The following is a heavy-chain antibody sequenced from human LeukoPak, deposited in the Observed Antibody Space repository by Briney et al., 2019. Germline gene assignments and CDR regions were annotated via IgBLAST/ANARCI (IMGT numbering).Heavy chain of an antibody. J-gene: IGHJ4*02. Sequence: PSETLSLTCTVSGGSTSSYHWNWIRQPPGKGLEWIGYIYYSGSTNYNPSLKSRVTISVDTSKNQFSLKLSSVTAAGTAVYYCAREHYYGSGIDYWGQGTLVTVSS. V-gene: IGHV4-59*01. CDR1: GGSTSSYH. CDR2: IYYSGST. CDR3: AREHYYGSGIDY. D-gene: IGHD3-10*01.